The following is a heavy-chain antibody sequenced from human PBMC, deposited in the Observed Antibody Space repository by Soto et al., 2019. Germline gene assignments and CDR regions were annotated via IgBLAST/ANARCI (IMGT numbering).Heavy chain of an antibody. D-gene: IGHD3-22*01. CDR3: AKALLAYGSSVYYYDY. Sequence: GGSLRLSCAASGFTFSTYAMSWVRQTPGKGLEWVSTISGSGGSTYYADSVKGRFTISRDNSKNTLSLRVSSLRAEDTAVYYCAKALLAYGSSVYYYDYWGQGTLVTVSS. V-gene: IGHV3-23*01. CDR1: GFTFSTYA. CDR2: ISGSGGST. J-gene: IGHJ4*02.